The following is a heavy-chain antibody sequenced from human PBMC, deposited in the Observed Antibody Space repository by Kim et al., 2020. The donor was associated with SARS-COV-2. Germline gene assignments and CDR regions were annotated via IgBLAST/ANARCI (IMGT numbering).Heavy chain of an antibody. CDR3: ARSVAGSVLDAFDI. Sequence: SETLSLTCTVSGGSISSRSYYWGWIRQPPGKGLEWIGSIYDSGSTYYNPSLKSRVTISVDTSKSQFSLKLSSVTAADTAVYYCARSVAGSVLDAFDIWGQGTMVTVSS. CDR1: GGSISSRSYY. V-gene: IGHV4-39*01. CDR2: IYDSGST. D-gene: IGHD6-13*01. J-gene: IGHJ3*02.